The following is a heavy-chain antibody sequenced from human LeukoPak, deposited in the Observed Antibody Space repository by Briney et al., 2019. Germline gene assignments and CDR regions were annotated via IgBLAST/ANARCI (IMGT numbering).Heavy chain of an antibody. CDR3: SRSDPALGQRLNFFDS. V-gene: IGHV3-48*01. CDR1: GFTFSTYT. D-gene: IGHD2-2*01. Sequence: GGSLRLSCAASGFTFSTYTMNWVRQAPGEGLEWVSFIGLSSRTMYYADSVKGRFTVSRDDAKNLLFLQMNTLRADDTAVYYRSRSDPALGQRLNFFDSWGQGTLVIVSS. CDR2: IGLSSRTM. J-gene: IGHJ4*02.